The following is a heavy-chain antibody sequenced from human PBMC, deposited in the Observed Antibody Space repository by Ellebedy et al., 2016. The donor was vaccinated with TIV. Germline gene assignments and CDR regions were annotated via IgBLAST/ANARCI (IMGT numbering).Heavy chain of an antibody. CDR2: INSGGNSI. CDR1: EFTFSSYW. Sequence: PGGSLRLSCATSEFTFSSYWMHWVRQAPGKGLVWVSRINSGGNSITYADSVKGRFTIPRDNAKNTLFLQMDSLRAEDTAVYYCARSLDYYGPRYHLDYWGQGTLVTVSS. D-gene: IGHD3-10*01. V-gene: IGHV3-74*03. CDR3: ARSLDYYGPRYHLDY. J-gene: IGHJ4*02.